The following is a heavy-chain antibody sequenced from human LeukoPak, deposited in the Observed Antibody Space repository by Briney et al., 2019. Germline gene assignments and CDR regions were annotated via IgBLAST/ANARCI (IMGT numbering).Heavy chain of an antibody. CDR1: GFTFSSYA. CDR3: AKGPGVITLSFDP. V-gene: IGHV3-23*01. Sequence: GGSLRLSCAASGFTFSSYAMSWGRQAPGKGPEWGSAISGSGGSTYYAASVKRRFTISRDNSKNTLYLQMNSLRAEDTAVYYCAKGPGVITLSFDPWGQGTLVTVSS. D-gene: IGHD3-22*01. CDR2: ISGSGGST. J-gene: IGHJ5*02.